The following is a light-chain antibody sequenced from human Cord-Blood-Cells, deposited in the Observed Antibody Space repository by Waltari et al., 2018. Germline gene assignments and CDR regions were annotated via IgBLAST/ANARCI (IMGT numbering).Light chain of an antibody. CDR1: SSDVGGYNY. Sequence: QSALTPPAPVYGSPGQPITITCTGTSSDVGGYNYVSWYQQHPGKAPNLMIYYVRNRPSGVSNRFSGATSGNTASLTISGLQADDEADYYCSSYTSTSTRVFGTGTKVTVL. V-gene: IGLV2-14*01. CDR2: YVR. CDR3: SSYTSTSTRV. J-gene: IGLJ1*01.